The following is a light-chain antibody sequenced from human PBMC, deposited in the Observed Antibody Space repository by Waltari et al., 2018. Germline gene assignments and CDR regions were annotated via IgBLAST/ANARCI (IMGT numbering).Light chain of an antibody. CDR3: QAWDDSTVI. CDR1: KLEDKY. V-gene: IGLV3-1*01. J-gene: IGLJ2*01. Sequence: SYDLTQPPSVSVSPGETASITCSGDKLEDKYVSWYQQKPGQSRVLVMYRDNMRPSGIPERFSGSNSGNTATLTISGTQAMDEADFYCQAWDDSTVIFGGGTKLTVL. CDR2: RDN.